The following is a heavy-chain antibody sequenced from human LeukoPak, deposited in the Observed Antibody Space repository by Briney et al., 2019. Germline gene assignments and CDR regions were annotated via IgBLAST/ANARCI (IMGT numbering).Heavy chain of an antibody. CDR1: GGSISSYY. J-gene: IGHJ6*02. V-gene: IGHV4-59*01. D-gene: IGHD1-26*01. CDR2: IYYSGST. CDR3: ARGIVGASGFYYYYGMDV. Sequence: SETLSLTCTVSGGSISSYYWSWIRQPPGKGLEWIGYIYYSGSTNYNPSLKSRVTISVDTSKNQFSLKLSSVTAADTAVYYCARGIVGASGFYYYYGMDVWGQGTTVTVSS.